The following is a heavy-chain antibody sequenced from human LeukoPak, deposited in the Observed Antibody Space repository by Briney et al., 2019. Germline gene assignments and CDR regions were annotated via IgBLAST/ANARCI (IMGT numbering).Heavy chain of an antibody. J-gene: IGHJ4*02. V-gene: IGHV3-53*01. D-gene: IGHD6-13*01. Sequence: PGGSLRLSCAASGFTVSSNYMSWVRQAPGKWLEWVSVIYSGGTTNYADSVKGRFTISRDNSKNTLFLQINSLRAEDTAVYYCARGGYSSSWYHFDYWGQGTLVTVSS. CDR3: ARGGYSSSWYHFDY. CDR1: GFTVSSNY. CDR2: IYSGGTT.